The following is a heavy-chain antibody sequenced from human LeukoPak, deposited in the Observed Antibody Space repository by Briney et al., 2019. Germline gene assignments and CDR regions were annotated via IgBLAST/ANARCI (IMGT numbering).Heavy chain of an antibody. CDR1: GGSISSGSYY. CDR2: IHYRGST. V-gene: IGHV4-39*01. J-gene: IGHJ6*02. D-gene: IGHD6-19*01. Sequence: SETLSLTCTVSGGSISSGSYYWGWIRQPPGKGLEWIGSIHYRGSTYYNPSLKSRVTISVDTSKNQFSLKLSSVTAADTAVYYCARGSGNRYYYYGMDVWGQGTTVTVSS. CDR3: ARGSGNRYYYYGMDV.